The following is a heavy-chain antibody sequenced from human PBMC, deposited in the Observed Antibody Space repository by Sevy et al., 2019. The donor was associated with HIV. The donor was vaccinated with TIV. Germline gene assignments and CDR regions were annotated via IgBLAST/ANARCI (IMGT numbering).Heavy chain of an antibody. J-gene: IGHJ4*02. CDR3: VKGEGADVWGSYRFDY. D-gene: IGHD3-16*02. CDR2: ISSNGGST. Sequence: GGSLRLSCSASGFILSSYAMHWVRQAPGKGLEYVSAISSNGGSTYYADSVKGRFTISRDNSKNTLYLQMSSLRAEDTAVYYCVKGEGADVWGSYRFDYWGQGTLVTVSS. V-gene: IGHV3-64D*06. CDR1: GFILSSYA.